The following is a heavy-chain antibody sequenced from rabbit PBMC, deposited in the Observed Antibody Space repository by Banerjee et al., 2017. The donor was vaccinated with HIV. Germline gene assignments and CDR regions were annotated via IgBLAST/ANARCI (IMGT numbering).Heavy chain of an antibody. D-gene: IGHD6-1*01. CDR2: IYPDYGST. Sequence: QSLEESGGDLVKPGASLTLTCTASGFSFSSNAMCWVRQAPGKGLEWIACIYPDYGSTDYASWAKGRFTISKTSSTTVTLQMTSLTAADTATYFCARESSYSYGYGAFDPWGPGTLVTVS. J-gene: IGHJ2*01. CDR3: ARESSYSYGYGAFDP. V-gene: IGHV1S40*01. CDR1: GFSFSSNA.